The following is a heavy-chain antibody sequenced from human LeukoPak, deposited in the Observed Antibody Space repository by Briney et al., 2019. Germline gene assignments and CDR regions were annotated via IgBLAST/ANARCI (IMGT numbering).Heavy chain of an antibody. V-gene: IGHV4-39*07. CDR2: ISYSGTT. D-gene: IGHD6-6*01. Sequence: SSETLSLTCTVSGGSISSRPYYWGWVRQSPGKGLEWIGTISYSGTTYYNPSLKNRVTISLDTSKNQFSLKLSSVTAADTAIYYCARDFSSSSSVYYYYYMDVWGKGTTVTVSS. CDR1: GGSISSRPYY. CDR3: ARDFSSSSSVYYYYYMDV. J-gene: IGHJ6*03.